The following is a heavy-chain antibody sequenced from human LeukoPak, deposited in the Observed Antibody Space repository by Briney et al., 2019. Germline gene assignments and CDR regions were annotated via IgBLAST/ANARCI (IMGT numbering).Heavy chain of an antibody. V-gene: IGHV3-74*01. D-gene: IGHD3-16*01. Sequence: GGSLRLSCAASGFTFTNYWMHWVRQAPGMGLVWVSRLPPDELGIIYADSVKGRFTVSRDNAKNTVYLQMNNLRVDDTAMYYCVGTITSRGSEYWGQGALVTVSS. J-gene: IGHJ4*02. CDR1: GFTFTNYW. CDR2: LPPDELGI. CDR3: VGTITSRGSEY.